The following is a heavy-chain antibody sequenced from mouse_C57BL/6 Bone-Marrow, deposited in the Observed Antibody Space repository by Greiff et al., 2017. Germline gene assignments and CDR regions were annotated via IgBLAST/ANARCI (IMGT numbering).Heavy chain of an antibody. Sequence: EVQLVESGPVLVKPGASVKMSCKASGYTFTDYYMNWVKQSHGKSLEWIGVINPYNGGTSYNQKFKGKATLTVDKSSSTAYMELNSLTSEDSAVYYCARLYYGLDYWGQGTTLTVSS. V-gene: IGHV1-19*01. J-gene: IGHJ2*01. CDR2: INPYNGGT. D-gene: IGHD1-1*01. CDR3: ARLYYGLDY. CDR1: GYTFTDYY.